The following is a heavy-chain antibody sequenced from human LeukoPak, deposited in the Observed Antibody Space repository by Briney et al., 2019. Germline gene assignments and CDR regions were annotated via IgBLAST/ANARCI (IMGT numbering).Heavy chain of an antibody. J-gene: IGHJ4*02. Sequence: ASVKVSCKASGYTFTSYGISWVRQAPGQGLEWMGWISAYNGNTNYAQKLQGRVTMTTDTSTSTAYMELRSLRSDDTAVYYCARDRVYYDSSGYYYGLDYWGQGTLVTVSS. V-gene: IGHV1-18*01. D-gene: IGHD3-22*01. CDR3: ARDRVYYDSSGYYYGLDY. CDR1: GYTFTSYG. CDR2: ISAYNGNT.